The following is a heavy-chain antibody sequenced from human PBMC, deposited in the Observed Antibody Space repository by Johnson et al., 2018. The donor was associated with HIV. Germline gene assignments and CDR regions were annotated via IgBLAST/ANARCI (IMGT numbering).Heavy chain of an antibody. CDR1: GFTFSDYY. Sequence: QVQLVESGGGLVQPGGSLRLSCAASGFTFSDYYMSWIRQAPGKGLEWVAVISYDGSNKYYADSVKGRFTISRDNSKNTLYLQMNSLRAEDTAVYYCARVSNHAFDIWGQGTMVTVSS. J-gene: IGHJ3*02. V-gene: IGHV3-30*03. CDR3: ARVSNHAFDI. CDR2: ISYDGSNK.